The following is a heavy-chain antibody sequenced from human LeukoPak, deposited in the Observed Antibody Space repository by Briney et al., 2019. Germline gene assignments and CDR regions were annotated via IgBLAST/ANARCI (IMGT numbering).Heavy chain of an antibody. CDR1: GYSITELS. Sequence: ASVKVSCKVSGYSITELSTHWVRQAPGRGLEWMGGFDPGSGEIIYEQKFQDRVTMTEDTSTDTAYMELSSLGSEDTALYYCATGTHYDLLPFWGQGTLVTVSS. CDR2: FDPGSGEI. D-gene: IGHD3-9*01. CDR3: ATGTHYDLLPF. J-gene: IGHJ4*02. V-gene: IGHV1-24*01.